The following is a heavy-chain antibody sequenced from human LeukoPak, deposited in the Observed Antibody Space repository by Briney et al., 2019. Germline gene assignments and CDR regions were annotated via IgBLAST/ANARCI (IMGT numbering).Heavy chain of an antibody. J-gene: IGHJ3*02. CDR1: GFIFSNAW. CDR3: ITEYSGSYSDPFHI. Sequence: GGSLRLSCAASGFIFSNAWMNWVRQAPGKGLEWVGRIKSKTDGGTTDYAAPVKGRFTVSRDDSKNTLYLQMNSLETEDTAVYYCITEYSGSYSDPFHIWGQGTMVTVSS. D-gene: IGHD1-26*01. CDR2: IKSKTDGGTT. V-gene: IGHV3-15*07.